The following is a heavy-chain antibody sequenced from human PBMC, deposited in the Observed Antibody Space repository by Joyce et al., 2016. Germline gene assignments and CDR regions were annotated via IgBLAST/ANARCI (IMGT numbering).Heavy chain of an antibody. CDR2: IRSKANGDAT. CDR1: GFTLSGSS. V-gene: IGHV3-73*02. Sequence: EVQLVESGGGLVQPGGSLKLSCAVSGFTLSGSSVHWVRQASGKGLEWVGRIRSKANGDATAYAASVKGRFSISRDDSKTTAYLQMNSLKTEDTAVYYCSNYDLWSGYSPSRDVWGQGSTVTVSS. D-gene: IGHD3-3*01. J-gene: IGHJ6*02. CDR3: SNYDLWSGYSPSRDV.